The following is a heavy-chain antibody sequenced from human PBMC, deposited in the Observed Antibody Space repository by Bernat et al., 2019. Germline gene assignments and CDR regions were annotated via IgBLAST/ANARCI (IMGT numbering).Heavy chain of an antibody. CDR2: ISSSSSTI. CDR1: GFTFSSYS. D-gene: IGHD6-13*01. J-gene: IGHJ6*02. V-gene: IGHV3-48*02. CDR3: ARDVGAAPDLKQNYYGMDV. Sequence: VQLVESGGGVVQPGRSLRLSCAASGFTFSSYSMNWVRQAPGKGLEWVSYISSSSSTIYYADSVKGRFTISRDNAKNSLYLQMNSLRDEDTAVYYCARDVGAAPDLKQNYYGMDVWGQGTTVTVSS.